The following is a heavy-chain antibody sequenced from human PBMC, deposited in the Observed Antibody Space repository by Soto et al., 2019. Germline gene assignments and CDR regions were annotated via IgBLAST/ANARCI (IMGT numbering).Heavy chain of an antibody. Sequence: SETLSLTCAVSGGAISSSNWWSWVRQPPGKGLEWIGEIYHSGSTNYSPSLKSRVTISVDKSKNQFSLKLSSVTAADTAVYYCARNGGYDFWSGYYHYYYGMDVWGQGTTVT. CDR1: GGAISSSNW. CDR2: IYHSGST. J-gene: IGHJ6*02. V-gene: IGHV4-4*02. CDR3: ARNGGYDFWSGYYHYYYGMDV. D-gene: IGHD3-3*01.